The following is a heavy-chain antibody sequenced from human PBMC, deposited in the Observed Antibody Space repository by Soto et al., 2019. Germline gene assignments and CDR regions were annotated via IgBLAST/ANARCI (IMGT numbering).Heavy chain of an antibody. J-gene: IGHJ4*02. Sequence: QVQLVQSGPEVKKPGASVKVSCKTSGYTFTSYGISWVRQATGQGLEWMGWISTNKGNTNYAQKFQGRVTMTTDTSTSTGYMELRSLRSDDTAVYYCATRSPAFDYWGQGTLVTVSS. CDR2: ISTNKGNT. V-gene: IGHV1-18*01. CDR1: GYTFTSYG. CDR3: ATRSPAFDY.